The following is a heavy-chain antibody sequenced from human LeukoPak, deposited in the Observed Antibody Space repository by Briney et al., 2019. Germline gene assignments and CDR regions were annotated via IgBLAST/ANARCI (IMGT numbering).Heavy chain of an antibody. V-gene: IGHV4-39*07. CDR1: GGSISSSSYY. Sequence: KASETLSLTCTVSGGSISSSSYYWGWIRQPPGKGLEWIGSIYYSGSTYYNPSLKSRVTISVDTSKNQFSLKLSSVTAADTAVHYCATSRSYYYDSSGRGYFDYWGQGTLVTVSS. CDR3: ATSRSYYYDSSGRGYFDY. J-gene: IGHJ4*02. D-gene: IGHD3-22*01. CDR2: IYYSGST.